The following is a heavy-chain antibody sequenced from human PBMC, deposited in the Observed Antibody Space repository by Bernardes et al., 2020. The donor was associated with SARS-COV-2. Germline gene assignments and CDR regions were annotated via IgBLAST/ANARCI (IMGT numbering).Heavy chain of an antibody. CDR3: AKDFAADTTMVRGGFDS. V-gene: IGHV3-23*01. D-gene: IGHD5-18*01. J-gene: IGHJ4*02. CDR2: ISGGGGNS. Sequence: GGSLRLSCAGSGFTFKNFAMTWVRQAPGKGLQWVSSISGGGGNSYYADSVKGRFTISRDNSFQTLFLGMSSLRVEDTGTYYCAKDFAADTTMVRGGFDSWGRGTLFAVAS. CDR1: GFTFKNFA.